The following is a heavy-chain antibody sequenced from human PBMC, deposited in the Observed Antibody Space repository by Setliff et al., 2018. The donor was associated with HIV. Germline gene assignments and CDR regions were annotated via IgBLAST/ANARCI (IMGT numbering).Heavy chain of an antibody. CDR1: GGSISSGSYY. Sequence: SETLSLTCSVSGGSISSGSYYWTWIRQPAGKGPEWIGHIYTNGYTNYNPSLKSRVTISVDTSKNRFPLRLTSVTAADTAVYYCARAPPGIQNDAFDVWGQGTMVTVSS. V-gene: IGHV4-61*09. J-gene: IGHJ3*01. CDR3: ARAPPGIQNDAFDV. CDR2: IYTNGYT.